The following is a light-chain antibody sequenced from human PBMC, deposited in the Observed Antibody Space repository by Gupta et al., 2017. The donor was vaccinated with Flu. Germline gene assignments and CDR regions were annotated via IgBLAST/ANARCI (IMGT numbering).Light chain of an antibody. CDR1: NVGSDN. V-gene: IGLV3-21*04. CDR2: YDD. CDR3: RVWDTSSNTGV. J-gene: IGLJ2*01. Sequence: NVGSDNVVWYHQQPGHAPVLLMYYDDSRCSGVPSRFSGANSANTAALTTIRVQEGDEDAYYCRVWDTSSNTGVFGGGTMLTVL.